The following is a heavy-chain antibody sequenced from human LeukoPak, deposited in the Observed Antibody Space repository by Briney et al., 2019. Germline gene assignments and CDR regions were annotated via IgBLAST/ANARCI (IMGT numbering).Heavy chain of an antibody. D-gene: IGHD2-2*03. CDR1: GFTFSSYA. Sequence: VGSLRLSCAASGFTFSSYAMSWVRQAPGKGLEWVSAISGSGGSTYYADSVKGRFTISRDNSKNTLYLQMNSLRAEDTAVYYCAKGGRGYCSSTSCYPDAFDIWGQGTMVTVSS. V-gene: IGHV3-23*01. CDR3: AKGGRGYCSSTSCYPDAFDI. J-gene: IGHJ3*02. CDR2: ISGSGGST.